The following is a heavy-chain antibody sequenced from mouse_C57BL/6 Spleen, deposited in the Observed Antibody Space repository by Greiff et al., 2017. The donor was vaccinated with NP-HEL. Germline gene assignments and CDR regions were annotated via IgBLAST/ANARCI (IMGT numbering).Heavy chain of an antibody. CDR2: INYDGSST. CDR1: GFTFSDYY. D-gene: IGHD2-4*01. Sequence: EVKVVESEGGLVQPGRSMKLSCTASGFTFSDYYMAWVRQVPEKGLEWVANINYDGSSTYYLDSLKSRFIISRDNAKNILYLQMSSLKSEDTATYYCAREGDYARWYFDGWGTGATVTVAS. J-gene: IGHJ1*03. CDR3: AREGDYARWYFDG. V-gene: IGHV5-16*01.